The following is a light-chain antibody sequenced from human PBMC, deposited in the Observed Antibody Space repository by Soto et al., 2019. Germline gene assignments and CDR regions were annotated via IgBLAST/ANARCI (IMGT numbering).Light chain of an antibody. CDR2: EVT. CDR1: SSDVGNYIF. V-gene: IGLV2-23*02. J-gene: IGLJ3*02. Sequence: QSALTQPASVSGSPGQSITISCTGTSSDVGNYIFVSWYQQHPGKAPKLVIYEVTKRPSGVSDRFSGSKSGNTASLTISGLQAEDGAEYFCCSYAGTSTGVFGGGTKLTVL. CDR3: CSYAGTSTGV.